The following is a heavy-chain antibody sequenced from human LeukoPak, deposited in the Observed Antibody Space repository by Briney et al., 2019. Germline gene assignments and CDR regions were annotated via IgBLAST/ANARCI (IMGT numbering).Heavy chain of an antibody. V-gene: IGHV3-7*01. D-gene: IGHD1-14*01. CDR2: IKQDGSEK. CDR3: AGRDLT. J-gene: IGHJ1*01. CDR1: GRTFSSYW. Sequence: GGSLRLSCAASGRTFSSYWMSWVRQAPGKGLEWVANIKQDGSEKYYVDSVKGRFTISRDNAKSSLYLQMNSLRAEDTAVYYCAGRDLTGGQGTLVTVSS.